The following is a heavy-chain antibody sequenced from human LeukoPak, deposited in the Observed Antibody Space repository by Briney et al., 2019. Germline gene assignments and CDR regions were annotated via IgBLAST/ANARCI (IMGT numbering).Heavy chain of an antibody. CDR1: GFTFNNYA. Sequence: GGSLRLSCTAAGFTFNNYAMSWVRQAPGKGLEWVSHISDSGGKTYYADSVKGRFTISRDNSKNTLYLQMDSLRAEDTAVYYCAKELAAGVSPSFDYWGQGTLVTVSS. CDR3: AKELAAGVSPSFDY. CDR2: ISDSGGKT. V-gene: IGHV3-23*01. J-gene: IGHJ4*02. D-gene: IGHD6-13*01.